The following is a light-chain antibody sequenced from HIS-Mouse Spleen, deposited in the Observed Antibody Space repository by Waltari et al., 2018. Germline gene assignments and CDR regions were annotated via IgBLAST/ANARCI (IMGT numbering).Light chain of an antibody. CDR2: DNN. J-gene: IGLJ2*01. CDR1: SPNIGNNY. V-gene: IGLV1-51*01. CDR3: GTWDSSLSAVV. Sequence: QSVLTQPPSVSAAPGQMVTISCSGSSPNIGNNYVSWYQQLPGTAPKLLIYDNNKRPSGIPDRFSGSKSGTSATLGITGLQTGDEADYYCGTWDSSLSAVVFGGGTKLTVL.